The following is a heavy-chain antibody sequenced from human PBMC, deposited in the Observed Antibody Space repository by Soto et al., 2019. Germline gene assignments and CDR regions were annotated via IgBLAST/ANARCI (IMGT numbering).Heavy chain of an antibody. CDR1: GYIFSNYC. CDR3: ARVVPGAEAWFGP. J-gene: IGHJ5*02. V-gene: IGHV1-18*01. CDR2: ISLYSDGT. D-gene: IGHD2-2*01. Sequence: GASVNGSWKTSGYIFSNYCRTWVRQAPGQPLEWLGWISLYSDGTNYAQKFQGRVSMTTDTSTTTAYMELRSLRSDDTAVYYCARVVPGAEAWFGPWGQGTLVTVSS.